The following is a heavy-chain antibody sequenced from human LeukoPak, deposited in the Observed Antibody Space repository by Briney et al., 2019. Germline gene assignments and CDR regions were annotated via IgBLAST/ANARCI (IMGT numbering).Heavy chain of an antibody. CDR2: IIPIFGTA. D-gene: IGHD3-3*01. CDR3: ARAPPKRFLEWLLED. V-gene: IGHV1-69*05. Sequence: ASVKVSCKASGGTFSSYAIIWVRQAPGQGLEWMGGIIPIFGTANYAQKFQGRVTITTDESTSTAYMELSSLRSEDTAVYYCARAPPKRFLEWLLEDWGQGTLVTVSS. J-gene: IGHJ4*02. CDR1: GGTFSSYA.